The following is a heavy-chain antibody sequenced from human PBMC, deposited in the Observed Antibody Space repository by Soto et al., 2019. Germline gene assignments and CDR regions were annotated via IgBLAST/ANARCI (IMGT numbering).Heavy chain of an antibody. CDR1: GFSLSTSRVG. CDR2: LYGHDDM. V-gene: IGHV2-5*01. CDR3: AHTIPDYGDFFDS. Sequence: QITLKESGPTLVKPTQTLTLTCTFSGFSLSTSRVGVGWIRQPPGKALEWLVVLYGHDDMRYCPSLKSRLTIAEDTSKNQVVLTVTNMDPVDTATYYCAHTIPDYGDFFDSWGQGTLVTVSS. D-gene: IGHD4-17*01. J-gene: IGHJ4*02.